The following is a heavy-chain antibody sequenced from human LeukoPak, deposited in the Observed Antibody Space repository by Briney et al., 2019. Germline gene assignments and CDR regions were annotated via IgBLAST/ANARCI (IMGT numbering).Heavy chain of an antibody. D-gene: IGHD6-13*01. V-gene: IGHV1-8*01. J-gene: IGHJ3*02. CDR1: GDTFIISD. CDR3: ARVTAAGTWTFDI. Sequence: ASVKVSCKASGDTFIISDINWVRQATGQGLEWMGWMNPNSGNTGYAQKFQGRVTMTRNTSITTAYMELTDLGSEDTAVYYCARVTAAGTWTFDIWGQGTTVTVSS. CDR2: MNPNSGNT.